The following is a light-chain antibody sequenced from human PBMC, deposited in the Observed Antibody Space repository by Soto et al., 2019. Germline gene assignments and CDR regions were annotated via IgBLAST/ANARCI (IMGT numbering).Light chain of an antibody. J-gene: IGKJ1*01. V-gene: IGKV3-20*01. CDR3: QQYGSSPRT. CDR2: GAS. CDR1: QSVSSSY. Sequence: RVSTQSPATLSLSPGERATLSCRASQSVSSSYLAWYQQKPGQAPRLLIYGASSRATGIPDRFSGSGSGTDFTLTISRLEPEDFAVYYCQQYGSSPRTFGQGTKVDIK.